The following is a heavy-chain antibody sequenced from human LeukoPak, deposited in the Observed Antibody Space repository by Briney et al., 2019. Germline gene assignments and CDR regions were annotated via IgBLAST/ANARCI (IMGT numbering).Heavy chain of an antibody. CDR2: IIPIFGTA. Sequence: PVKVSCKASGGTFSSYAISWVRQAPGQGLEWMGGIIPIFGTANYAQKFQGRVTITADKSTSTAYMELSSLRSEDTAVYYCARGRGAAAGLEYFDYWGQGTLVTVSS. CDR1: GGTFSSYA. J-gene: IGHJ4*02. D-gene: IGHD6-13*01. CDR3: ARGRGAAAGLEYFDY. V-gene: IGHV1-69*06.